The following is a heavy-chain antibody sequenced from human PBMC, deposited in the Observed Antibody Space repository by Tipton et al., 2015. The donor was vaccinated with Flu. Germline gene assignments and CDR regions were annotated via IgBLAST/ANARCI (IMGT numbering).Heavy chain of an antibody. J-gene: IGHJ5*02. Sequence: TLSLTCTVSGGSISSSSYYWGWIRQPPGKGLEWIGSIYFSGNTYYNPSLKSRVTISVDTSKNQFSLKVSSVTAADTAVYYCARDPGSRMFDPWGQGTLVIVSS. CDR2: IYFSGNT. CDR1: GGSISSSSYY. V-gene: IGHV4-39*07. D-gene: IGHD6-13*01. CDR3: ARDPGSRMFDP.